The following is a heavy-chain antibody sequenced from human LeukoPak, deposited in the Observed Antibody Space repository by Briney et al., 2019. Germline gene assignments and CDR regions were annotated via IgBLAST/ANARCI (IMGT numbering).Heavy chain of an antibody. V-gene: IGHV3-53*01. D-gene: IGHD6-13*01. J-gene: IGHJ5*02. Sequence: ETLSLTCTVSGGSISSSSYYWGWIRQPPGKGLEWVSVIYSGGSTYYADSVKGRFTISRDNSKNTLYLQMNSLRAEDTAVYYCARMSSSWYTGAGDWFDPWGQGTLVTVSS. CDR3: ARMSSSWYTGAGDWFDP. CDR2: IYSGGST. CDR1: GGSISSSSYY.